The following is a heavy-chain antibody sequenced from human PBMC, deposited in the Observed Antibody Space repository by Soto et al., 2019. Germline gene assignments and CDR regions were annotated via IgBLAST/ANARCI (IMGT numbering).Heavy chain of an antibody. D-gene: IGHD1-26*01. V-gene: IGHV1-69*01. CDR3: ARDGGRHSGGIDY. Sequence: QVQLVQSGAEVKKPGSSVKVSCKASGGTFSSYSINWVRQAPGQGLEWMGEIIPILGTANYAQKFQGRVTITADESTSTAYMELSRLRSEDTAVYYCARDGGRHSGGIDYWGQGTLVTVSS. CDR2: IIPILGTA. CDR1: GGTFSSYS. J-gene: IGHJ4*02.